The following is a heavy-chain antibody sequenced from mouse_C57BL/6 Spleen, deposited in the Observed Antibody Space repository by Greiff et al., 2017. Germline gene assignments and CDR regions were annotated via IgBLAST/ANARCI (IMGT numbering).Heavy chain of an antibody. CDR2: IHPSDSDT. J-gene: IGHJ3*01. V-gene: IGHV1-74*01. Sequence: QVQLQQPGAELVKPGASVKVSCKASGYTFTSYWMNWVKQRPGQGLEWIGRIHPSDSDTNYNQKFKGKATLTVEKSSSTAYMQLSSLASEDCAVYYCAMGGQTFAYWGQGTLVTVSA. CDR3: AMGGQTFAY. CDR1: GYTFTSYW.